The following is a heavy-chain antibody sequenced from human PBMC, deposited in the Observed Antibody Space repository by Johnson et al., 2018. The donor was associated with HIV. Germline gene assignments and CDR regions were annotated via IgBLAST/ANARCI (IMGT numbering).Heavy chain of an antibody. J-gene: IGHJ3*02. CDR2: ISYDGSNK. CDR1: GFTFSSYA. V-gene: IGHV3-30-3*01. Sequence: QEQLVESGGGVVQPGRSLRLSCAASGFTFSSYAMHWVRQAPGKGLEWVAVISYDGSNKYYADSVKCRFTISRDNSKNTLYLQMNSLRAEDTAVYYCARDLAMIVVAYAFDIWGQGTMVTVSS. CDR3: ARDLAMIVVAYAFDI. D-gene: IGHD3-22*01.